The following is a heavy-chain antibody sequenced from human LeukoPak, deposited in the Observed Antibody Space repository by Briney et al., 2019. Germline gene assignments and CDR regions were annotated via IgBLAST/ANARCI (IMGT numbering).Heavy chain of an antibody. D-gene: IGHD2-2*01. Sequence: GGSLRLSCAASGFSVRRSYMSWVRQAPGKGLDWVAVMYSGGGTDYADSVKGRFTISRDTSNNTVHLQLHSLRVEDTAVYYCARVPGDYQLLPFDYWGQGTLVTVSS. CDR1: GFSVRRSY. CDR3: ARVPGDYQLLPFDY. V-gene: IGHV3-53*01. CDR2: MYSGGGT. J-gene: IGHJ4*02.